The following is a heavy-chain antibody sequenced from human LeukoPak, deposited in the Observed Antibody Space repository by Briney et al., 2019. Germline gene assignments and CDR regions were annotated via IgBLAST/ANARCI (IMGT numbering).Heavy chain of an antibody. V-gene: IGHV3-23*01. D-gene: IGHD3-22*01. J-gene: IGHJ4*02. Sequence: GGSLRLSCAASGFTFSSYAMSWVRQAPGKGLEWVSAISGSGGSTYYADSVKGRFTISRDNSRNTLYLQMNSLRAEDTAVYYCAKDPTYYYDSSGYYNVYWGQGTLVTVSS. CDR1: GFTFSSYA. CDR3: AKDPTYYYDSSGYYNVY. CDR2: ISGSGGST.